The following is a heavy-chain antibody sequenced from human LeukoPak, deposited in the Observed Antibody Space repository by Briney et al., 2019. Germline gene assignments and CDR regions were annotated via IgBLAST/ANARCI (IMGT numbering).Heavy chain of an antibody. Sequence: PGGSLRLSCAASGFTFNSYAMSWVRQAPGKGLEWVSGISGSGGSTDYADSVKGRFTISRDNSKSTLYLQMNSLRAEDTAVYYCAKDSQLWVFWGQGTLVSVSS. V-gene: IGHV3-23*01. D-gene: IGHD5-18*01. CDR3: AKDSQLWVF. CDR2: ISGSGGST. J-gene: IGHJ4*02. CDR1: GFTFNSYA.